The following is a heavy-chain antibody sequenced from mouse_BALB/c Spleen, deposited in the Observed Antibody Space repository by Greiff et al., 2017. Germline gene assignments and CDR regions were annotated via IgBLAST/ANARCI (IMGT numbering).Heavy chain of an antibody. CDR2: IWAGGST. CDR3: ARVPYGYDGTWFAY. CDR1: GFSLTSYG. Sequence: VKLVESGPGLVAPSQSLSITCTVSGFSLTSYGVHWVRQPPGKGLEWLGVIWAGGSTNYNSALMSRLSISKDNSKSQVFLKMNSLQTDDTAMYYCARVPYGYDGTWFAYWGQGTLVTVSA. D-gene: IGHD2-2*01. V-gene: IGHV2-9*02. J-gene: IGHJ3*01.